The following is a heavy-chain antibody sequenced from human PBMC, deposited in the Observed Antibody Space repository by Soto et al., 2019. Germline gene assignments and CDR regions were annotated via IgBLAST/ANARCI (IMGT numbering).Heavy chain of an antibody. J-gene: IGHJ3*02. CDR1: GFSFSDHY. CDR2: ISGNNDNP. Sequence: QVQVVESGGGVVKPGGSLRLSCTVSGFSFSDHYMSWIRQAPGKGLEWISYISGNNDNPTYANFVKGRFTISRDNGKNSVYLQMSSLSAEDTAVYYCARSPMTGSQFPWGAFDMWGQGTKVTVSS. V-gene: IGHV3-11*06. CDR3: ARSPMTGSQFPWGAFDM. D-gene: IGHD1-26*01.